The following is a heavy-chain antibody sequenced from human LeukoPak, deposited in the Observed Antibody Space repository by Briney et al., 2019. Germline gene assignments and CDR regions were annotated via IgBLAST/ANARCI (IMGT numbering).Heavy chain of an antibody. Sequence: SVKVSCKASGGTXSSYAISGVRRAPGQGLEWMGRIIPILGIANYAQKFQGRVTITADKSTSTAYMELSSLRSEDTAVYYCARDLGQGTTMVRGVSNWFDPWGQGTLVTVSS. CDR3: ARDLGQGTTMVRGVSNWFDP. CDR1: GGTXSSYA. J-gene: IGHJ5*02. V-gene: IGHV1-69*04. D-gene: IGHD3-10*01. CDR2: IIPILGIA.